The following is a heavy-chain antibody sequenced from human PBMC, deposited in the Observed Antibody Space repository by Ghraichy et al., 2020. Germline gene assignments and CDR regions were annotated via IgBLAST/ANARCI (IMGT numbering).Heavy chain of an antibody. CDR2: IIPGLGVV. Sequence: SVKVSCKASGGTFSSSTISWVRQAPGQGLEWMGRIIPGLGVVSYVQKLQGRVTITADKSTNTAYMEVKSLRSDDTAVIYCAKGGPSPFASGYFDSWGQGTLVTVSS. D-gene: IGHD2/OR15-2a*01. J-gene: IGHJ4*02. V-gene: IGHV1-69*02. CDR3: AKGGPSPFASGYFDS. CDR1: GGTFSSST.